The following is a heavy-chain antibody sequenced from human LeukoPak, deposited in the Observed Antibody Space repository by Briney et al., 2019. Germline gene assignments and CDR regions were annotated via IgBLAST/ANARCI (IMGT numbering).Heavy chain of an antibody. D-gene: IGHD2-15*01. J-gene: IGHJ4*02. V-gene: IGHV4-34*01. CDR1: GGSFSGYY. CDR2: INHSGST. CDR3: ARHPRYCSGGSCYFDY. Sequence: SETLSLTCAVYGGSFSGYYWSWIRQPPGKGLEWIGEINHSGSTNYNPSLKSRVTISVDTSKNQFSLKLSSVTAADTAVYYCARHPRYCSGGSCYFDYWGQGTLVTVSS.